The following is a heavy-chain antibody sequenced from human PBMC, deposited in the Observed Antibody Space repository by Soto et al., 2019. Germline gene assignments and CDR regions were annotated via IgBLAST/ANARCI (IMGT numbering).Heavy chain of an antibody. V-gene: IGHV4-31*03. CDR1: GGSISSGGYY. CDR3: ARGGYDILTGYYPLQH. D-gene: IGHD3-9*01. J-gene: IGHJ1*01. CDR2: IYYSGST. Sequence: SETLSLTCTVSGGSISSGGYYWSWIRQHPGKGLEWIGYIYYSGSTYYNPSLKSRVTISVDTSKNQFSLKLSSVTAADTAVYYCARGGYDILTGYYPLQHWGQGTLVTVSS.